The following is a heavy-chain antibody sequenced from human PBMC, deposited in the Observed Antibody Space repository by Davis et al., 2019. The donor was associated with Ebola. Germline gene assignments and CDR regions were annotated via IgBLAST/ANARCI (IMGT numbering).Heavy chain of an antibody. D-gene: IGHD3-10*01. V-gene: IGHV3-30*18. CDR1: GFTFSSYG. CDR2: ISYDGSNK. CDR3: AKDLRNYYGSDHASPPGYYYGMDV. J-gene: IGHJ6*02. Sequence: GESLKISCAASGFTFSSYGMHWVRQAPGKGLEWVAVISYDGSNKYYADSVKGRFTISRDNSKNTLYLQMNSLRAEDTAVYYCAKDLRNYYGSDHASPPGYYYGMDVWGQGTTVTVSS.